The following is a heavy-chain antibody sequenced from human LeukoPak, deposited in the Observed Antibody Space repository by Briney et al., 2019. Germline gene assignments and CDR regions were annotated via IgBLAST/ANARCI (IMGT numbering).Heavy chain of an antibody. CDR1: GGSISSGGYY. V-gene: IGHV4-31*03. J-gene: IGHJ4*02. CDR3: ARGRVAAIDY. CDR2: IYYSGST. D-gene: IGHD2-15*01. Sequence: KPSETLSLTCTISGGSISSGGYYWSWIRQHPGKGLEWIGYIYYSGSTYYNPSLKSRVTISVDTSKNQFSLKLSSVTAADTAVYYCARGRVAAIDYWGQGTLVTVSS.